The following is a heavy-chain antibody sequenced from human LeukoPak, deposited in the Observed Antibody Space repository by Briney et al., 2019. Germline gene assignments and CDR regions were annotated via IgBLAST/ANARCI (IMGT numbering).Heavy chain of an antibody. D-gene: IGHD3-10*01. CDR3: ASNPGEVWFGEL. CDR2: IIPILGIA. V-gene: IGHV1-69*04. J-gene: IGHJ4*02. Sequence: SVKVSCKASGGTLSSYAISWVRQAPGQGLEWRGRIIPILGIANYAQKFQGRVTITADKSTSTAYMELSSLRSEDTAVYYCASNPGEVWFGELWGQGTLVTVSS. CDR1: GGTLSSYA.